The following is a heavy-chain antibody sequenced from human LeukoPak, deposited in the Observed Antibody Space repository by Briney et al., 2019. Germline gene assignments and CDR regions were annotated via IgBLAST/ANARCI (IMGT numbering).Heavy chain of an antibody. CDR1: GFTFSSYA. V-gene: IGHV3-23*01. J-gene: IGHJ4*02. Sequence: GGSLRLSCAASGFTFSSYAMSWVRQAPGKGVEWVSAISGSGGSTYYADSVKGRFTISRDNSKNTLYLQMNSLRAEDTAVYYCAIARLYYYDSSGYYEGYWGQGTLVTVSS. CDR2: ISGSGGST. D-gene: IGHD3-22*01. CDR3: AIARLYYYDSSGYYEGY.